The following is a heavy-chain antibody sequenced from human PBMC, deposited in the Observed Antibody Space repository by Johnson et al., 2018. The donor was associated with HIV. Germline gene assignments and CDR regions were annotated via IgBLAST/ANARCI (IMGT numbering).Heavy chain of an antibody. V-gene: IGHV3-30*03. CDR3: ARDNLRQLDAFDI. D-gene: IGHD1-1*01. Sequence: QMQLVESGGGVVQPGRSLRLSCAASGFTFSSYGMHWVRQAPGKGLEWVAVISYDGSNKYYADSVQGRFTISRDNSKTTLYLQMNSLRAEDTAVYYCARDNLRQLDAFDIWGQGTMVTVSS. J-gene: IGHJ3*02. CDR1: GFTFSSYG. CDR2: ISYDGSNK.